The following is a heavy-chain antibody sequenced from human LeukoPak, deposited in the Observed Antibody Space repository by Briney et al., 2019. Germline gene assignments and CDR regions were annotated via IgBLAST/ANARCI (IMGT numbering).Heavy chain of an antibody. J-gene: IGHJ4*02. CDR2: IESDGSSK. D-gene: IGHD1-26*01. Sequence: GGSLRLSCAASGFTFSRHWMHWVRQAPGKGLVWVSRIESDGSSKMYADSVRGRFTISRDNAKNTLYLQMNSLRAEDTAVYYCAREHRGAGATVDYWGQGTLVTVSS. CDR1: GFTFSRHW. CDR3: AREHRGAGATVDY. V-gene: IGHV3-74*03.